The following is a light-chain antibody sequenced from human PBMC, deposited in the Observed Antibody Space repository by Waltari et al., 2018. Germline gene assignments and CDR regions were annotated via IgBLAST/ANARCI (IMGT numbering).Light chain of an antibody. Sequence: QTVVTQEPSLTVSPGGTVTRTCASSTGAVTSVYYPNWFQQKTGQAPRALIYSTNNQHSSNPAPFSGPLLGGKAVLTLACVQPEDEAEYYCLLYYGGAWLFGGGTQLTVL. CDR2: STN. J-gene: IGLJ3*02. CDR1: TGAVTSVYY. CDR3: LLYYGGAWL. V-gene: IGLV7-43*01.